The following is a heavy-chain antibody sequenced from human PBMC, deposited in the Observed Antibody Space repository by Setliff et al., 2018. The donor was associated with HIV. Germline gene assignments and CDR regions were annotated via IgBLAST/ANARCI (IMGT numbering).Heavy chain of an antibody. J-gene: IGHJ4*02. D-gene: IGHD3-10*01. Sequence: SETLSLTCALTGYSISNGYYWGWIRQPSGKGLEWIGSIHHSGSTFYNPSLRSRVTKSVDTSQDQFSLRLTSVTAADTAVYYCAARNSGNPTRHFDYWGQGTLVTV. V-gene: IGHV4-38-2*01. CDR3: AARNSGNPTRHFDY. CDR1: GYSISNGYY. CDR2: IHHSGST.